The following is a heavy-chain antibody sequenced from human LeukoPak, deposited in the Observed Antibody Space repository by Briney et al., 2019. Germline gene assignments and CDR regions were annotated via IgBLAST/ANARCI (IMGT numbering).Heavy chain of an antibody. CDR3: ASVSWAPTGIPGAWFGP. V-gene: IGHV4-59*01. CDR2: VYYTGST. CDR1: GGSISSYY. Sequence: SETLSRTCTVSGGSISSYYWSWIRQLPGKRLECIGYVYYTGSTDYNPSLKSRVTISLDTSKRQYSLKLSSVTAADTAVYYCASVSWAPTGIPGAWFGPCGQGALVTDSP. D-gene: IGHD1-1*01. J-gene: IGHJ5*02.